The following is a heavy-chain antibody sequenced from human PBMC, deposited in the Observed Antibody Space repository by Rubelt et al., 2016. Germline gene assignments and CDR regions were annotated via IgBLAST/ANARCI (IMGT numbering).Heavy chain of an antibody. J-gene: IGHJ4*02. Sequence: QLQLQESGPGLVKPSETLSLTCSVSGGSISSSSYYWGWIRQPPGKGLEWIGSIYYSGSTYYNPSLKSRVTISIDTSKNQFSRNLNSWTAADTAVYYCARTYSSTWTRFDYWGQGTLVIVSS. CDR2: IYYSGST. V-gene: IGHV4-39*01. CDR1: GGSISSSSYY. CDR3: ARTYSSTWTRFDY. D-gene: IGHD6-13*01.